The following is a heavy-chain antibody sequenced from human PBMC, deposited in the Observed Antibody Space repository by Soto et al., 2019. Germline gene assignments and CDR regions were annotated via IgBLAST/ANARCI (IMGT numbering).Heavy chain of an antibody. V-gene: IGHV3-30-3*01. D-gene: IGHD1-1*01. CDR2: ISYDGSNK. CDR1: GFTFSDYD. J-gene: IGHJ6*02. Sequence: QVQLVESGGGVVQPGTSLRLSCAASGFTFSDYDMHWVRQAPGKGLEGVAVISYDGSNKYYADSVKGRFTISRDSSKNTLFLHMHSLRAEDTAVYYCARERNHYDYYYGIDVWGQGTTVAGSS. CDR3: ARERNHYDYYYGIDV.